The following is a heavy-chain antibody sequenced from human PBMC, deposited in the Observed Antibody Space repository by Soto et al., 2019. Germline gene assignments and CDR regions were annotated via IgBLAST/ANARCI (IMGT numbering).Heavy chain of an antibody. J-gene: IGHJ6*02. CDR1: GFTFSSYA. CDR2: ISYDGSNK. V-gene: IGHV3-30-3*01. D-gene: IGHD1-26*01. Sequence: GSLRLSCAASGFTFSSYAMHWVRQAPGKGLEWVAVISYDGSNKYYADSVKGRFTISRDNSKNTLYLQMNSLRAEDTAVYYCARDVKMELARYYYYGMDVWGQGTTVTVSS. CDR3: ARDVKMELARYYYYGMDV.